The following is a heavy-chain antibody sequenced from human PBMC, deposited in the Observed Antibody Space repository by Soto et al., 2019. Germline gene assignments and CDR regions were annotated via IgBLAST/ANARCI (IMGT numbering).Heavy chain of an antibody. CDR3: ALKVVTYYDN. V-gene: IGHV1-46*01. D-gene: IGHD2-21*02. CDR2: INPAGGTT. CDR1: GYSFTSTY. J-gene: IGHJ4*02. Sequence: QVQLVHSGAEVKKPGASVRISCRASGYSFTSTYVHWVRQAPGQGPEWMGIINPAGGTTYYAQKFQGRLTITSDTSTDTVFMDLNDLTSEDTAVYFCALKVVTYYDNWGQGTMLTVSS.